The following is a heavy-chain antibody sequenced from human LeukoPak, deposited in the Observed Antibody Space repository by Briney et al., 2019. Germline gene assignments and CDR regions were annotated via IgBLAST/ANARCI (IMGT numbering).Heavy chain of an antibody. V-gene: IGHV3-23*01. CDR3: AKSMLYKSGSHPALGY. CDR1: GFTFSSYA. CDR2: ISGSGGST. J-gene: IGHJ4*02. Sequence: GGSLRLSCAASGFTFSSYAMSWVRQAPGKGLEWVSAISGSGGSTYYADSVKGRFTISRDNSKNTLYLQMNSLRAEDTAVYYCAKSMLYKSGSHPALGYWGQGTLVTVSS. D-gene: IGHD1-26*01.